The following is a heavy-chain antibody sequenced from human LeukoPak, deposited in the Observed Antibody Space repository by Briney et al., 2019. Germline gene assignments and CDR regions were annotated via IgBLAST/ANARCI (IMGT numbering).Heavy chain of an antibody. D-gene: IGHD3-22*01. CDR3: ARGDSSGYYFDY. CDR1: GGSISSGGYY. CDR2: IYYSGST. V-gene: IGHV4-31*03. Sequence: SETLSLTYTVSGGSISSGGYYWSWIRQHPGKGLEWIGYIYYSGSTYYNPSLKSRVTISVDTSKNQFSLKLSSVTAADTAVYYCARGDSSGYYFDYWGQGTLVTVSS. J-gene: IGHJ4*02.